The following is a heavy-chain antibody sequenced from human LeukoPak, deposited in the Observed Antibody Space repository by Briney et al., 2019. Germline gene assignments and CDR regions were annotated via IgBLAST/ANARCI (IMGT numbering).Heavy chain of an antibody. CDR3: ARELRYFDWPAVGY. CDR1: GSIFTSYW. J-gene: IGHJ4*02. D-gene: IGHD3-9*01. CDR2: IYPGDYDT. Sequence: GASLQISCKGSGSIFTSYWIGWGRQLPGKGREWMGIIYPGDYDTRSSPSFQGQVTISADKSISTAYLQWSSLKASDTAMYYCARELRYFDWPAVGYWGQGTLVTVSS. V-gene: IGHV5-51*01.